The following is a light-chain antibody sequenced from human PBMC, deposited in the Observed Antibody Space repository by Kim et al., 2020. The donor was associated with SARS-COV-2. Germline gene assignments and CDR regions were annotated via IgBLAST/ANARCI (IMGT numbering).Light chain of an antibody. V-gene: IGLV2-14*03. CDR2: DVN. CDR3: GSYTSSTTFV. CDR1: SSDVGGYNS. Sequence: QSASVSGSPGQSITISCTGTSSDVGGYNSVSWYQKHPGKVPKLMIYDVNKRPSGVSNRFSGSKSGNTASLTISGLQAEDEADYYCGSYTSSTTFVFGGGTKVTVL. J-gene: IGLJ2*01.